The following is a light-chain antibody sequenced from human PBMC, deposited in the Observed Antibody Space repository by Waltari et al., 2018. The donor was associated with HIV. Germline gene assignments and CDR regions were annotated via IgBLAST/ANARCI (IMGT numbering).Light chain of an antibody. CDR3: QSYDSSLSGSRV. CDR1: SSNIGAGYA. J-gene: IGLJ3*02. CDR2: GNS. Sequence: QSVLTQPPSVSGAPGPRVTIPCTGSSSNIGAGYAVHWYQQLPGTAPKLLIYGNSNRPSGVPDRFSGSKSGTSASLAITGLQAEDEADYYCQSYDSSLSGSRVFGGGTKLTVL. V-gene: IGLV1-40*01.